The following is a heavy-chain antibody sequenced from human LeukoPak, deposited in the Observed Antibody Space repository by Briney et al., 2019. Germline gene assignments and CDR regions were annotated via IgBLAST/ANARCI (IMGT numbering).Heavy chain of an antibody. Sequence: GGSLRLSCAVSGISVSSYAVHWVRQAPGKGLEWVAVMSQDGSNEHYADSVKGRFTISRDNSKNTLYLQMNSLRAEDTAVYYCAKGPLVVVTAIFWYFDLWGRGTLVTVSS. J-gene: IGHJ2*01. CDR3: AKGPLVVVTAIFWYFDL. CDR2: MSQDGSNE. CDR1: GISVSSYA. D-gene: IGHD2-21*02. V-gene: IGHV3-30*04.